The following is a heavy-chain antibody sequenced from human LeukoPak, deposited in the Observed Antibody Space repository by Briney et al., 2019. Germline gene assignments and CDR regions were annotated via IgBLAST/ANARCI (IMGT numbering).Heavy chain of an antibody. CDR2: ISSSGSTI. CDR1: GFSISSYE. J-gene: IGHJ4*02. Sequence: GSLRLSCAASGFSISSYEMNWVRQAPGKGLEWVSYISSSGSTIYYADSVKGRFTMSRDNAKNSLYLQMNSLRAEDTAVYYCARFSTTWYTALDYWGQGTVVTVSS. V-gene: IGHV3-48*03. D-gene: IGHD6-13*01. CDR3: ARFSTTWYTALDY.